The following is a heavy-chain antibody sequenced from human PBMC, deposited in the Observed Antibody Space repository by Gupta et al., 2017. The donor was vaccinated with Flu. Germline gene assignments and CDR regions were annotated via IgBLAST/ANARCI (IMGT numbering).Heavy chain of an antibody. D-gene: IGHD3-16*02. CDR2: ISTTSTYI. CDR1: GFTFSAYS. J-gene: IGHJ4*02. V-gene: IGHV3-21*01. CDR3: ARDQLYD. Sequence: LRLSRAASGFTFSAYSMNWVRQAPGKGLEWVSSISTTSTYIFYADSVKGRFTISRDNAKNSVYLQMNSLRAEDTAVYYCARDQLYDWGQGTLVTVAS.